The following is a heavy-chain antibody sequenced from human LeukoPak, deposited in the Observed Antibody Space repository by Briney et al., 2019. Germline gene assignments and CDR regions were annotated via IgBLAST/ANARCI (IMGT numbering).Heavy chain of an antibody. V-gene: IGHV1-69*13. D-gene: IGHD3-22*01. CDR3: AKDSYYDSSGYNDY. J-gene: IGHJ4*02. CDR1: GGTFSSYA. CDR2: IIPIFGTA. Sequence: SVKVSCKASGGTFSSYAISWVRQAPGQGLEWMGGIIPIFGTANYAQKFQGRVTITADESTSTAYMELSSLRSEDTAVYYCAKDSYYDSSGYNDYWGQGTLVTVSS.